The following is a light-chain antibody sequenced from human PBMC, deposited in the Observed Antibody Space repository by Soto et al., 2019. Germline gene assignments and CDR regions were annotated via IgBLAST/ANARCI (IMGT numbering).Light chain of an antibody. CDR1: QSVSSSY. Sequence: EIVMTQSPGTLSISQEKSATLSCRASQSVSSSYLAWYQQKPGQPPRLLIYGASSRATGIPDRFSGSGSGTDFTLTISRLEPEDFAVFYCQHYDSLPIPFGQGARLEI. CDR2: GAS. J-gene: IGKJ5*01. CDR3: QHYDSLPIP. V-gene: IGKV3-20*01.